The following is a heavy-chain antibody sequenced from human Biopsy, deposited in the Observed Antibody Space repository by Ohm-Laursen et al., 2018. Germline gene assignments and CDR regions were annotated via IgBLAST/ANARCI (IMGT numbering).Heavy chain of an antibody. J-gene: IGHJ4*02. D-gene: IGHD6-19*01. V-gene: IGHV1-46*01. CDR1: GYIFTSYY. Sequence: GSSVKVSCKPSGYIFTSYYIHWVRQAPGQGLEWMASINPSGGSTTYAQRFQGRLIMTRDTSTSSIYMELSSLRSEDTAIYFCARAVAGTGGVFDSWGQGTLVTVSS. CDR2: INPSGGST. CDR3: ARAVAGTGGVFDS.